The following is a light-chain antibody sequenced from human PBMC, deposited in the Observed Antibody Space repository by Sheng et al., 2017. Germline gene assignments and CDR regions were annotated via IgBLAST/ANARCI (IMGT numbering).Light chain of an antibody. CDR2: LGF. Sequence: DIAMTQSPLSLPVTPGEPASISCRSSQSVLHSNGYNYLDWYLQKPGQPPQLLIYLGFNRASGVPDRFSGSGSGTDFTLKISRVEAEDVGVYYCMQSSQLPFTFGPGTKVDIK. CDR1: QSVLHSNGYNY. V-gene: IGKV2-28*01. J-gene: IGKJ3*01. CDR3: MQSSQLPFT.